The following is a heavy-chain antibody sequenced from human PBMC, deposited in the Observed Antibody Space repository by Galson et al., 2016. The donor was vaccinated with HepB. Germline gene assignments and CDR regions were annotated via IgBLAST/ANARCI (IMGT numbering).Heavy chain of an antibody. D-gene: IGHD3-10*01. CDR3: ARLGGPPAWIGEDRSYYYYYGMDV. CDR1: GYSFTSAW. CDR2: IYPGDSDT. V-gene: IGHV5-51*01. Sequence: QSGAEVKKPGESLKISCKGSGYSFTSAWIGWVRQMPGKGLEWMGIIYPGDSDTRYSPSFQGQVTISADKSIGTAYLQWSSLKASDTAMYYCARLGGPPAWIGEDRSYYYYYGMDVWGQGTTVTVSS. J-gene: IGHJ6*02.